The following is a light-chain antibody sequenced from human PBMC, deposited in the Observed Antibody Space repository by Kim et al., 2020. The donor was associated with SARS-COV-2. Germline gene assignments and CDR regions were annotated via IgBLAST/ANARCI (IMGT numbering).Light chain of an antibody. CDR2: KAS. V-gene: IGKV1-5*03. Sequence: ASVGDRVTITCRASQSISTWLAWYQQKPGKAPKLLIYKASSFESGVPSRFSGSGSGTDFTLTVSSLQPDDFATYYCQQYNSYPWTFGQGTKVDIK. CDR1: QSISTW. J-gene: IGKJ1*01. CDR3: QQYNSYPWT.